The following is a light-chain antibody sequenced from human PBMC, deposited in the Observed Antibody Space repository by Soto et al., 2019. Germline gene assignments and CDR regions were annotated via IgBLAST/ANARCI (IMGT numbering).Light chain of an antibody. Sequence: EIVMTQSPATLSVSPGERATLSCRASQSVSSNLAWYQQKPGQAPRLLIYDASTRAAGIPSRFSASGSGTEFTLTISNLQSEDSAVYYCQQYNTWVLFGQGTRLEI. CDR1: QSVSSN. CDR3: QQYNTWVL. V-gene: IGKV3-15*01. CDR2: DAS. J-gene: IGKJ5*01.